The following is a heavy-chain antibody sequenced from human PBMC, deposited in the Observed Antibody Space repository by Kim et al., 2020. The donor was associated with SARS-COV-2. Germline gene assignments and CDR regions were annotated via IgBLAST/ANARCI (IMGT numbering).Heavy chain of an antibody. Sequence: GGSLRLSCSASGFTFSSYAMHWVRQAPGKGLEYVSAISSNGGSTYYADSVKGRFTISRDNSKNTLYLQMSSLRAEDTALYYCVKDPLFYGDYEGGDYWGQGTLVTVSS. CDR2: ISSNGGST. V-gene: IGHV3-64D*06. J-gene: IGHJ4*02. CDR1: GFTFSSYA. CDR3: VKDPLFYGDYEGGDY. D-gene: IGHD4-17*01.